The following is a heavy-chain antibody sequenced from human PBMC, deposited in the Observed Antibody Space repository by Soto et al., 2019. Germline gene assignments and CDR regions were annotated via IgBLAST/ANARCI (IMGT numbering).Heavy chain of an antibody. CDR2: ISGSGGST. J-gene: IGHJ4*02. V-gene: IGHV3-23*01. Sequence: EVQLLESGGGLVQPGGSLRLSCAASGFTFSSYAMSWVRQAPGKGLEWVSAISGSGGSTYYADSVKGRFTISRDNSKNTLYLLMNSLRAEDTAVYYCAKDRDYYGSVTLWYWGQGTLVTVSS. CDR3: AKDRDYYGSVTLWY. D-gene: IGHD3-10*01. CDR1: GFTFSSYA.